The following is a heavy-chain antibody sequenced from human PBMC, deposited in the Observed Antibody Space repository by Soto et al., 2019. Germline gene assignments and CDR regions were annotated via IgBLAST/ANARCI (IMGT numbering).Heavy chain of an antibody. V-gene: IGHV3-30-3*01. CDR1: GFTFSSYA. CDR3: AIKDIVVAAPKFDP. CDR2: ISYDGSNK. J-gene: IGHJ5*02. D-gene: IGHD2-15*01. Sequence: GGSLRLSCAASGFTFSSYAMHWVRQAPGKGLEWVAVISYDGSNKYYADSVKGRFTISRDNSKNTLYLQMNSLRAEDTAVYYCAIKDIVVAAPKFDPWGQGTLVTVSS.